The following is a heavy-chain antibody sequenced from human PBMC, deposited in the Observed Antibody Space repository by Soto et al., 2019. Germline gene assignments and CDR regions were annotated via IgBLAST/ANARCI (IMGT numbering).Heavy chain of an antibody. D-gene: IGHD7-27*01. V-gene: IGHV3-23*01. CDR2: ISTTGDRT. Sequence: EVQMLQTGGGLVQPGGSLRLSCEASGFAFSGYAMSWVRQAPGRGLEWVSAISTTGDRTYYADPVKGRFTISRDNSKNTLYLQMHSLRAEHTAVYYCAKDLRGDDLGRDYWGQGALVTVSS. J-gene: IGHJ4*02. CDR1: GFAFSGYA. CDR3: AKDLRGDDLGRDY.